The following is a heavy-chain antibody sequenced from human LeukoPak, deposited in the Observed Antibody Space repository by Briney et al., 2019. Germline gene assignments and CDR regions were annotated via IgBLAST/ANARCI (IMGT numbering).Heavy chain of an antibody. V-gene: IGHV3-74*01. CDR1: GFTFGSNW. D-gene: IGHD1-26*01. Sequence: GGSLRLSCAASGFTFGSNWIHWVRQVPGKGLVWVSRISPDGTSTTYADSVKGRFTISRDNAKNTLYLQMNTLRAEDTAVYYCVYSGNFRFDYWGQGTLVTVTS. CDR2: ISPDGTST. CDR3: VYSGNFRFDY. J-gene: IGHJ4*02.